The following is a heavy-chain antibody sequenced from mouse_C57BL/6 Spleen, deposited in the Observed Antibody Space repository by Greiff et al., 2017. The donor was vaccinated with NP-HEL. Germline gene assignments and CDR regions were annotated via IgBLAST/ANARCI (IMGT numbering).Heavy chain of an antibody. CDR1: GYSFTGYY. D-gene: IGHD1-1*01. V-gene: IGHV1-42*01. CDR2: INPSTGGT. Sequence: VQLQQSGPELVKPGASVKISCKASGYSFTGYYMNWVKQSPEKSLEWIGEINPSTGGTTYNQKFKAKATLTVDKSSSTAYMQLKSLTSEDSAVYYCARNYYGSSFFAYWGQGTLVTVST. J-gene: IGHJ3*01. CDR3: ARNYYGSSFFAY.